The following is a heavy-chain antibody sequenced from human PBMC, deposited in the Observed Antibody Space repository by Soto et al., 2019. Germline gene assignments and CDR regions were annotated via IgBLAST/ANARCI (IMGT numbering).Heavy chain of an antibody. J-gene: IGHJ3*01. Sequence: QVQLVQSGAEVKKPGSSVKVSCKASGGFYSIKTISWVRQAPGQGLEWMGRIIPLVQIINNAQKFQGRVATSSDKSTSTAYMELSSLKSADTAIYFCARERRRDDSNTFYALDVWGQGTMVTVSS. CDR1: GGFYSIKT. V-gene: IGHV1-69*04. CDR2: IIPLVQII. CDR3: ARERRRDDSNTFYALDV. D-gene: IGHD3-22*01.